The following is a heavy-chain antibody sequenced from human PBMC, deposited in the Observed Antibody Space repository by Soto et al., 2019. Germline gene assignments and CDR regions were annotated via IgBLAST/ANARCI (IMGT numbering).Heavy chain of an antibody. D-gene: IGHD3-22*01. J-gene: IGHJ3*01. Sequence: GGSLRLSCAASGFTFSSYGVHWVRQAPGKGLEWVSYIGIGSSTTYYADSVKGRFTISRDNAKNSLYLQMNSLRAEDTAVYYCARDQLYYNDISGRPLNAFDVWGQGTMVTVSS. CDR3: ARDQLYYNDISGRPLNAFDV. V-gene: IGHV3-48*01. CDR2: IGIGSSTT. CDR1: GFTFSSYG.